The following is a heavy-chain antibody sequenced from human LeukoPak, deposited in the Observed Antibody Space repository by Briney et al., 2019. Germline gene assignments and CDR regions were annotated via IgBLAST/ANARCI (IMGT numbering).Heavy chain of an antibody. D-gene: IGHD5-18*01. Sequence: PSETLSLTCTVSGGSISSSSYYWGWIRQPPGKGLEWIGSIYYSGSTYYNPSLKSRVTISVDTSKNQLSLKLSSVTAADTAVYYCARQGGYSYGFGDSRFDYWGQGTLVTVSS. CDR3: ARQGGYSYGFGDSRFDY. V-gene: IGHV4-39*01. J-gene: IGHJ4*02. CDR2: IYYSGST. CDR1: GGSISSSSYY.